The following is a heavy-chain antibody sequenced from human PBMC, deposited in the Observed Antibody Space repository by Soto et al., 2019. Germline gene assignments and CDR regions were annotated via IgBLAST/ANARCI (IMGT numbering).Heavy chain of an antibody. V-gene: IGHV4-4*02. D-gene: IGHD6-13*01. CDR2: IYHSGRT. J-gene: IGHJ4*02. Sequence: QVQLQESGPGLVKPSGTLFLTCAVSGGPISSSNCWRWVRQHPGKGLEWIGEIYHSGRTNYNPSLKGGMTTSVDKSKNHYSLKLSSVTAADTAVYSCARCIQAAGTIEYWGQGTLVTVSS. CDR3: ARCIQAAGTIEY. CDR1: GGPISSSNC.